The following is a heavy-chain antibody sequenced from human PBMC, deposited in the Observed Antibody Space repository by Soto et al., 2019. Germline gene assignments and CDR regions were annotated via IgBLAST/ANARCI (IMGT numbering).Heavy chain of an antibody. Sequence: SVKVSCKASGGTFSSYAISWLRQAPGQGLEWMGGIIPIFGTANYAQKFQGRVTITADESTSTAYMELSSLRSEDTAVYYCAREGYSYGWFDYWGQGTLVTVSS. CDR1: GGTFSSYA. D-gene: IGHD5-18*01. CDR2: IIPIFGTA. CDR3: AREGYSYGWFDY. V-gene: IGHV1-69*13. J-gene: IGHJ4*02.